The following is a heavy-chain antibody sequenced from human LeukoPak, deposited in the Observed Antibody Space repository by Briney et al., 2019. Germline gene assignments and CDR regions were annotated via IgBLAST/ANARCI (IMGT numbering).Heavy chain of an antibody. CDR1: GFTFSSYG. D-gene: IGHD2-2*01. J-gene: IGHJ4*02. V-gene: IGHV3-30*02. CDR2: IRYDGSNK. CDR3: AKDPVKGEVVPIYFDY. Sequence: QSGGSLRLSCAASGFTFSSYGMHWVRQAPGKGLEWVAFIRYDGSNKYYADSVKGRFTISRDNSKNTLYLQMNSPRAEDTAVYYCAKDPVKGEVVPIYFDYWGQGTLVTVSS.